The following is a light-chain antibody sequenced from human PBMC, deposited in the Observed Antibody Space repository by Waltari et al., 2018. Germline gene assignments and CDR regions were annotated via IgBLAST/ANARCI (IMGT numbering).Light chain of an antibody. CDR1: QSVISSY. CDR3: QQYGSSPLT. V-gene: IGKV3-20*01. Sequence: ATLSCGASQSVISSYLAWYQQKPGQAPRLLIYGASSRATGIPDRFSGSGSGTDFTLTISRLEPEDFAVYYCQQYGSSPLTFGVETKVEIK. CDR2: GAS. J-gene: IGKJ4*01.